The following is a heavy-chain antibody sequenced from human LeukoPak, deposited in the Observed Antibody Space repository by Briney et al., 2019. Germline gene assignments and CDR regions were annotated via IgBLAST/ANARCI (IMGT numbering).Heavy chain of an antibody. D-gene: IGHD2-2*01. J-gene: IGHJ4*02. V-gene: IGHV1-46*01. CDR3: ARDIPAATAGY. CDR1: GYTFTGYY. Sequence: ASVKVSCKASGYTFTGYYMHWVRQAPGQGLEWMGIINPSGGSTSYAQKFQGRVTMTRDMSTSTVYMELSSLRSEDTAVYYCARDIPAATAGYWGQGTLVTVSS. CDR2: INPSGGST.